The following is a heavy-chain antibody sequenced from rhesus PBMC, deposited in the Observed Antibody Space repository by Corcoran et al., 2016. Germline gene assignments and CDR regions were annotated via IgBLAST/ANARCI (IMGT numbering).Heavy chain of an antibody. CDR2: SYGSGSST. D-gene: IGHD4-23*01. CDR3: ARARYSNYADY. CDR1: GGSISSSY. J-gene: IGHJ4*01. V-gene: IGHV4-169*01. Sequence: QLQLQESGPGLVKPSETLSVTCAVSGGSISSSYWSWIRQAPGKVLEWIGYSYGSGSSTNYNPSLKSRVTLSVDTSKNQFSLKLSSVTAADTAVYYCARARYSNYADYCGQGVLVTVSS.